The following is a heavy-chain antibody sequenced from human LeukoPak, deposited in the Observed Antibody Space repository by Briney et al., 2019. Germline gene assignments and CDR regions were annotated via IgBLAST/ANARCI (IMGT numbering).Heavy chain of an antibody. CDR3: TKDPPLTGGVYSAH. V-gene: IGHV3-15*07. D-gene: IGHD7-27*01. CDR2: IKSKVDGGTT. J-gene: IGHJ4*02. Sequence: KTGGSLRLSCVVSGIIFRDGRINWVRQTPGKGLEWVGRIKSKVDGGTTDYAAPVEGRFTISRDDSKNTLYLQMSSLKTEDTAIYYCTKDPPLTGGVYSAHWGQGTLVTVSS. CDR1: GIIFRDGR.